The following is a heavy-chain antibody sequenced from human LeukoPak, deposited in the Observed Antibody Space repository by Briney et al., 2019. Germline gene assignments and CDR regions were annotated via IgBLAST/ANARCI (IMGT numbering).Heavy chain of an antibody. CDR1: GFTFSSYA. CDR3: ARNQRYSSSWYQVGTYSYNWFDP. Sequence: PGGSLRLSCAASGFTFSSYAMHWVRQAPGKGLEWVADISYDGSNKYYADSVKGRFTISRDNSKNTLYLQMNSLRAEDTAVYYCARNQRYSSSWYQVGTYSYNWFDPWGQGTLVTVSS. D-gene: IGHD6-13*01. CDR2: ISYDGSNK. J-gene: IGHJ5*02. V-gene: IGHV3-30*04.